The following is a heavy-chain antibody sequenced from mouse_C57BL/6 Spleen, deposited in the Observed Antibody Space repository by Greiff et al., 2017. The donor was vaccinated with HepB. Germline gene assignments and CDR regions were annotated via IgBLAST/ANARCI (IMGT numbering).Heavy chain of an antibody. CDR2: ISYDGSN. V-gene: IGHV3-6*01. D-gene: IGHD2-2*01. Sequence: EVQLQESGPGLVKPSQSLSLTCSVTGYSITSGYYWNWIRQFPGNKLEWMGYISYDGSNNYNPSLKNRISITRDTSKNQFFLKLNSVTTEDTATYYCASYYGYAWFAYWGQGTLVTVSA. CDR1: GYSITSGYY. CDR3: ASYYGYAWFAY. J-gene: IGHJ3*01.